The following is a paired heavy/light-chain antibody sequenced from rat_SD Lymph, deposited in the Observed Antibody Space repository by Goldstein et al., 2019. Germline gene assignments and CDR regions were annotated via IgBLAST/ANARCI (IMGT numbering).Heavy chain of an antibody. CDR3: TGLNYGGYSHFDY. CDR1: GFDFNSYG. Sequence: EVQLVESGGGLVQPKGSLKLSCAASGFDFNSYGMSWVRQAPGKGLDLVADISSKSYNYATYYADSVKDRFTISRDDSQSMVYLQMDNLKTEDTALYYCTGLNYGGYSHFDYWGQGVMVTVSS. D-gene: IGHD1-11*01. J-gene: IGHJ2*01. CDR2: ISSKSYNYAT. V-gene: IGHV10-10*01.
Light chain of an antibody. CDR3: QRIYNSFT. J-gene: IGKJ4*01. CDR2: YAS. Sequence: NIVMTQSPKSMSISVGDRVTMNCKASQNVYNNIAWYQQKPGQSPKLLIYYASNRYNGVPDRFTGSGYGTDFTLTINSVQAEDAAFYYCQRIYNSFTFGSGTKLEIK. CDR1: QNVYNN. V-gene: IGKV6S5*01.